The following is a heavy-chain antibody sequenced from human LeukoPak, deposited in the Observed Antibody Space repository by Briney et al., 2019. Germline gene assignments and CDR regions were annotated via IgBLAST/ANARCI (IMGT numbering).Heavy chain of an antibody. J-gene: IGHJ4*02. CDR3: ARAQDSSGYCF. D-gene: IGHD3-22*01. V-gene: IGHV3-21*01. Sequence: GGSLRLSCAASGFTFSSYWMNWVRQAPGKGLEWVSSISSSSSYIYYADSVKGRFTISRDNAKNSLYLQMNSLRAEDTAVYYCARAQDSSGYCFGGQGTLVTVSS. CDR1: GFTFSSYW. CDR2: ISSSSSYI.